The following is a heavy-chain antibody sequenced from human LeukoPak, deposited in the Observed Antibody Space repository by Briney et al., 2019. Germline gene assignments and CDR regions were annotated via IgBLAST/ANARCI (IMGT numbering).Heavy chain of an antibody. Sequence: PSETLSLTCDVSGGSVTSTNWWTWFRQHPGKGLEWIGEVHLDGRTNYNPSLKSRLVMSADLPENHISLKLTSVTAADTAVYYCAREGGFYRPLDYSGQGTLVTVSS. D-gene: IGHD6-25*01. CDR1: GGSVTSTNW. J-gene: IGHJ4*02. CDR2: VHLDGRT. CDR3: AREGGFYRPLDY. V-gene: IGHV4-4*02.